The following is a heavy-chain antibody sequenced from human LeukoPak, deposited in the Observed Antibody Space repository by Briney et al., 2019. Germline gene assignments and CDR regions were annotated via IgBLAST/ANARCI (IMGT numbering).Heavy chain of an antibody. CDR2: INPSGGST. Sequence: ASVKVSCRASGYTFTSYYMHWVRQAPGQGLEWMGIINPSGGSTSYAQKFQGRVTMTRDTSTSTVYMELSSLRSEDMAVYYCARAFRKDNYYYYGMDVWGQGTTVTVSS. J-gene: IGHJ6*02. V-gene: IGHV1-46*01. CDR1: GYTFTSYY. CDR3: ARAFRKDNYYYYGMDV. D-gene: IGHD2/OR15-2a*01.